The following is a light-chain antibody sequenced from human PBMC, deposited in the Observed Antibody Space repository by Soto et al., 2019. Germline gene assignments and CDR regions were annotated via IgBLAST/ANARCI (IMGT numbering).Light chain of an antibody. CDR1: QSVFNNH. Sequence: EIVLTQSPGTLPLSPGERATLSCRASQSVFNNHIGWYQQKPGQAPRRLIFGASFRATGIPDRFSGSGSGTDFTLTISSLQPDDFATYYCHQYNSYSSWTFGQGTKVDIK. CDR2: GAS. V-gene: IGKV3-20*01. J-gene: IGKJ1*01. CDR3: HQYNSYSSWT.